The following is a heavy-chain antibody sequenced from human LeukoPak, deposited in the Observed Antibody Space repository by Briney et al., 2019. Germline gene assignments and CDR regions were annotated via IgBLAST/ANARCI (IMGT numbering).Heavy chain of an antibody. J-gene: IGHJ4*02. Sequence: PSETLSLTCAVYGGSFSGYYWSWIRQPPGKGLEWIGEINHSGSTNYNPSLKSRVTISVDTSKNQFSLKLSSVTAADTAVYYCARQIGYDYVWGSYRYKYYFDYWGQGTLVTVSS. D-gene: IGHD3-16*02. CDR1: GGSFSGYY. V-gene: IGHV4-34*01. CDR3: ARQIGYDYVWGSYRYKYYFDY. CDR2: INHSGST.